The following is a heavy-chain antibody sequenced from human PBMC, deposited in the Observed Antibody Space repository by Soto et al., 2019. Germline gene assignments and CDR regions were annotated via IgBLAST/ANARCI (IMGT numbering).Heavy chain of an antibody. J-gene: IGHJ6*02. D-gene: IGHD3-3*01. CDR1: GYSFTSYW. CDR2: IYPGDSDT. CDR3: ARQPYYDFWSGYNTPYYYYYGMDV. V-gene: IGHV5-51*01. Sequence: GESLKISCKGSGYSFTSYWIGWVRQMPGKGLEWMGIIYPGDSDTRYSPSFQGQVTISADKSISTAYLQWSSLKASDTAMYYCARQPYYDFWSGYNTPYYYYYGMDVWGQGTTVTVSS.